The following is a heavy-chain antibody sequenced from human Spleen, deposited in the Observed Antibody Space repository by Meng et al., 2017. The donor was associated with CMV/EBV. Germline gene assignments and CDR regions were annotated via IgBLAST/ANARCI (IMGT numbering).Heavy chain of an antibody. CDR2: ISPDSGAT. V-gene: IGHV1-2*07. CDR1: GYTFTGYY. CDR3: LMTAWYSYGMDV. D-gene: IGHD2-15*01. J-gene: IGHJ6*02. Sequence: ASVKVSCKASGYTFTGYYMHWVRQAPGQGLEWMGWISPDSGATNYAHKFQGRVTMNRDKAITVVYMEVSSLTSDDTAIYYCLMTAWYSYGMDVWGPGTTVTVSS.